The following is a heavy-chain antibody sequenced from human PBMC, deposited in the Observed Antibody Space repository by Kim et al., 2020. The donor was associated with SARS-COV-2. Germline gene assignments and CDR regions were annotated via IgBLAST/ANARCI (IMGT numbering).Heavy chain of an antibody. V-gene: IGHV3-66*01. J-gene: IGHJ6*02. D-gene: IGHD1-7*01. CDR3: ARDPVAGDWNSYYYYYDMDV. CDR1: GFTVSSNY. CDR2: IYSGGST. Sequence: GGSLRLSCAASGFTVSSNYMSWVRQAPGKGLEWVSVIYSGGSTYYADSVKGRFTISRDNSKNTLYLQMNSLRAEDTAVYYCARDPVAGDWNSYYYYYDMDVWGQGTTVTVSS.